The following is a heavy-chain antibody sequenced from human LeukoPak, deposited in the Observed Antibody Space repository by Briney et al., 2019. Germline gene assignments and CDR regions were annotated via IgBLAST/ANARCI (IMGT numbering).Heavy chain of an antibody. CDR1: GGTFSSYA. CDR3: ARTYSGSSDAFDI. J-gene: IGHJ3*02. CDR2: IIPIFGTA. D-gene: IGHD1-26*01. Sequence: SVKVSCKASGGTFSSYAISWVRQAPGQGLEWMGGIIPIFGTANYAQKFQGRVTITTDESTSTAYMELSSLRSEDTAVYYCARTYSGSSDAFDIWGQGTMVTVSS. V-gene: IGHV1-69*05.